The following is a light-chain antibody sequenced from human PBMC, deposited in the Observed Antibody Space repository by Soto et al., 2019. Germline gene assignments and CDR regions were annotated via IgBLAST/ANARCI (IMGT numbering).Light chain of an antibody. CDR2: GAS. J-gene: IGKJ4*01. Sequence: EIVLTQSPGTLSLSPGERATLSCRASQSVSSSYLAWYQQKPGQAPRLLIYGASSRATGIPDRFSGSGSGTDFTLTISRLEPEDFTVYYCHQYDRSPLTFGGGTKVEI. V-gene: IGKV3-20*01. CDR3: HQYDRSPLT. CDR1: QSVSSSY.